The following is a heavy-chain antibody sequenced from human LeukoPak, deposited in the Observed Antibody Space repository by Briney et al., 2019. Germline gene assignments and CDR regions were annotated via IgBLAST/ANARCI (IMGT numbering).Heavy chain of an antibody. J-gene: IGHJ4*02. Sequence: PGGSLRLSCAASGFTFSSYGMHWVRQAQGKGLEWVAVISYDGSNKYYADSVKGRFTISRDNSKNTLYLQMNSLRAEDTAVYYCAKDLYDILTGIFLGIDYWGQGTLVTVSS. CDR1: GFTFSSYG. V-gene: IGHV3-30*18. CDR2: ISYDGSNK. CDR3: AKDLYDILTGIFLGIDY. D-gene: IGHD3-9*01.